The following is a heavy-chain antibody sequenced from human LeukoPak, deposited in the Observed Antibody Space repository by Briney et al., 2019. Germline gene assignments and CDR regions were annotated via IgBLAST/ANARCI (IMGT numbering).Heavy chain of an antibody. D-gene: IGHD2-2*01. J-gene: IGHJ6*02. V-gene: IGHV1-69*04. CDR3: ARTIVVVPAAYYGMDV. Sequence: ASVKVSCKASGGTFSSYAISWVRQAPGQGLEWMGRIIPILGIANYAQKFQGRVTITADKSTSTAYMELSSLRSEDTAVYYCARTIVVVPAAYYGMDVWGQGTTVTVSS. CDR1: GGTFSSYA. CDR2: IIPILGIA.